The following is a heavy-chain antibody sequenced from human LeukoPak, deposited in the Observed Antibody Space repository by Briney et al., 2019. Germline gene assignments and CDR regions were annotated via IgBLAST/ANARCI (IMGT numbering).Heavy chain of an antibody. D-gene: IGHD5-12*01. CDR2: ISWNSGSI. J-gene: IGHJ5*02. V-gene: IGHV3-9*01. CDR1: GFTFDDYA. CDR3: AEDRGPYSGHDNWFDP. Sequence: GGSLRLSCAASGFTFDDYAMHWVRQAPGKGLEWVSGISWNSGSIGYADSVKGRFTISRDNAKNSLYLQMNSLRAEDTALYYCAEDRGPYSGHDNWFDPWGQGTLVTVSS.